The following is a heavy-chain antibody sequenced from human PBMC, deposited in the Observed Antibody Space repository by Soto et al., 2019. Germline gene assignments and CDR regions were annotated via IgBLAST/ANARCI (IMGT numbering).Heavy chain of an antibody. CDR2: ISNDGNRK. D-gene: IGHD6-6*01. CDR3: AKDRRQLSALDM. Sequence: VGSLRLSCAASGFIFSSYGMHWVRQAPGRGLEWVTVISNDGNRKYYGESVKGRFSVSRDNDKDTLYLQMNGLRPEDTGVYYCAKDRRQLSALDMWGQGTTVTVSS. J-gene: IGHJ3*02. CDR1: GFIFSSYG. V-gene: IGHV3-30*18.